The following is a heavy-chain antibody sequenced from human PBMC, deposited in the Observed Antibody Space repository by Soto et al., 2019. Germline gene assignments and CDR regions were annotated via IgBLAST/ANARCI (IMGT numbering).Heavy chain of an antibody. CDR1: GYTFTSYA. CDR3: ARAPRTYSSSWYAY. V-gene: IGHV1-3*01. Sequence: ASVKVSCKASGYTFTSYALHWVRQAPGQRLDWMGWINAGNGNTKYSQKFQGRVTISRDTSASTAYMELSSLRSEDTAVYYCARAPRTYSSSWYAYWGQGTLVTVSS. D-gene: IGHD6-13*01. CDR2: INAGNGNT. J-gene: IGHJ4*02.